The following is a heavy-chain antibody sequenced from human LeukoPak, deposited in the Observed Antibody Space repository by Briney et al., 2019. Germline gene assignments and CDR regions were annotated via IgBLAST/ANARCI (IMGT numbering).Heavy chain of an antibody. CDR2: FHTSGGT. D-gene: IGHD3-3*01. V-gene: IGHV4-61*02. Sequence: PSETLSLTCTVSGASISSGSYFWSWVRQPAGKALEWIGRFHTSGGTNYNPSLESRVTISVDPSKNQFSLKLTSVTAADTAVYYCASTVFGVTYNWFDPWGQGTLVTVSS. CDR3: ASTVFGVTYNWFDP. CDR1: GASISSGSYF. J-gene: IGHJ5*02.